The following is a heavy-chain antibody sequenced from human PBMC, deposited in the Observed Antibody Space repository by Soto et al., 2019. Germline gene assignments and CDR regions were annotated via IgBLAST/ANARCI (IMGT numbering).Heavy chain of an antibody. J-gene: IGHJ4*02. V-gene: IGHV4-39*01. CDR2: IYYSGST. Sequence: SETLSLTCPVSGGSISSGGYYWTWIRQLPGKGLEWIGYIYYSGSTFYNPSLKSRVTISLDTSKNQFSLKLRSVTAADTAVYYCARHEAGWYFDSWGQGTLVTVSS. D-gene: IGHD6-25*01. CDR3: ARHEAGWYFDS. CDR1: GGSISSGGYY.